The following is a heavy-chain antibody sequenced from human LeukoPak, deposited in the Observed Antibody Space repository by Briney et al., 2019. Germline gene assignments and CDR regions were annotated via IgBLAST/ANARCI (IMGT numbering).Heavy chain of an antibody. D-gene: IGHD4-23*01. V-gene: IGHV4-34*01. CDR3: ARSTYGGNLPSY. Sequence: SETLSLTCAVYGGSFSGYYWSWIRQPPGKGLEWIGEINHSGSTNYNPSLKSRVTISVGTSKNQFSLKLSSVTAADTAVYYCARSTYGGNLPSYWGQGTLVAVSS. CDR2: INHSGST. J-gene: IGHJ4*02. CDR1: GGSFSGYY.